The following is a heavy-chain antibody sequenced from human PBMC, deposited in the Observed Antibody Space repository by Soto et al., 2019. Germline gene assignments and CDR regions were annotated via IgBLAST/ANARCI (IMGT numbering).Heavy chain of an antibody. CDR3: SKDRRGGRAVLDS. V-gene: IGHV3-30*18. CDR1: GFSFSNYG. Sequence: GGSLRLSCAASGFSFSNYGMHWVRQAPGKGLEWVAVISYDGSSKYHADSVKGRFTISRDNSKNTLHLQMNSLRAEDTAVYYCSKDRRGGRAVLDSWGQGTPVPVSS. D-gene: IGHD2-8*01. J-gene: IGHJ4*02. CDR2: ISYDGSSK.